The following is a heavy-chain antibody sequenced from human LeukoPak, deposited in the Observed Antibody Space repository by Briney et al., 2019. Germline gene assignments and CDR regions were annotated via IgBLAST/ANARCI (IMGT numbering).Heavy chain of an antibody. CDR1: GFTFSSYA. J-gene: IGHJ4*02. CDR2: ISYDGSNK. D-gene: IGHD5-18*01. V-gene: IGHV3-30*04. CDR3: AKGVDTAMVNPFDY. Sequence: PGGSLRLSCAASGFTFSSYAMHWVRQAPGKGLEWVAVISYDGSNKYYADSVKGRFTISRDNSKNTLYLQMNSLRAEDTAVYYCAKGVDTAMVNPFDYWGQGTLVTVSS.